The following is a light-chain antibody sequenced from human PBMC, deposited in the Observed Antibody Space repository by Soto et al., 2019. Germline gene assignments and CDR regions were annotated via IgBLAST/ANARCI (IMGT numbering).Light chain of an antibody. V-gene: IGKV3-15*01. CDR3: QQYNNWPPGT. CDR1: QSVSSN. Sequence: EIVMTQSPATLSVSPGDRATLSCRASQSVSSNLAWYQQKPGQAPRLLIYAASTRATGIPARFSGSGSGAEFTLTISSLQSEDSAVYYCQQYNNWPPGTFGQGTKVDIK. J-gene: IGKJ1*01. CDR2: AAS.